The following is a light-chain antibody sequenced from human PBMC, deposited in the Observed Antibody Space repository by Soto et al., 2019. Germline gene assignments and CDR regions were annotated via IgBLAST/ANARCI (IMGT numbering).Light chain of an antibody. CDR3: QQYYSTPWT. Sequence: DIVMTQSPDSLAVSLGERATINCKSSQSVLYSSNNKNYLAWYQQKPGQPPKLLIYWASTRESGVPDRFSGSGSWTDFTLTISSLQAEDVAVYYCQQYYSTPWTFGHGTNVEIK. V-gene: IGKV4-1*01. CDR2: WAS. J-gene: IGKJ1*01. CDR1: QSVLYSSNNKNY.